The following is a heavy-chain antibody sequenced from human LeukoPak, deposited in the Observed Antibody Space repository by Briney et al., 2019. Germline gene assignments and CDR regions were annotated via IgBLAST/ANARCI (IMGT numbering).Heavy chain of an antibody. CDR3: ATTLMTTVTHYAFDI. CDR2: ISGSGGST. Sequence: QPGGSLRLSCAASGYTFSSYAMSWVRQAPGKGLEWVSAISGSGGSTYYADSVKGRVTISRDNSKNTLYLQMNSLRAEDTAVYYCATTLMTTVTHYAFDIWGQGTRVTVSS. J-gene: IGHJ3*02. V-gene: IGHV3-23*01. D-gene: IGHD4-17*01. CDR1: GYTFSSYA.